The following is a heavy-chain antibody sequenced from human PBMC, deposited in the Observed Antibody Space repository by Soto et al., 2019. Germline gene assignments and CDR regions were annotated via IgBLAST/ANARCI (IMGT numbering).Heavy chain of an antibody. CDR1: GVSITANGYS. J-gene: IGHJ4*02. CDR3: SNYSAFGELLLCL. V-gene: IGHV4-30-2*01. CDR2: IYPSGTI. D-gene: IGHD3-10*01. Sequence: KPSETLSLTCAVSGVSITANGYSWSWIRQPPGKGLEWIGYIYPSGTIFYNPSLNSRVTISADTSNNQFSLKLTSVTAADTAVYFCSNYSAFGELLLCLRGRGTLVTVSS.